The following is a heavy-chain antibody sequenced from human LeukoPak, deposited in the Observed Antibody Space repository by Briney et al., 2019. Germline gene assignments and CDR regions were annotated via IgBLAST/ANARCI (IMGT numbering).Heavy chain of an antibody. CDR1: GGSISSSNYY. V-gene: IGHV4-39*02. CDR3: ARYVVSGSGRYYFDY. CDR2: INYGGTT. Sequence: SETLSLTCAVSGGSISSSNYYWSWIRQPPGRELEWIASINYGGTTYYKPSPKSRVTISVDTSKNHFSLRLSSVTAADTAVYLCARYVVSGSGRYYFDYWGQGSLVTVSS. D-gene: IGHD3-10*01. J-gene: IGHJ4*02.